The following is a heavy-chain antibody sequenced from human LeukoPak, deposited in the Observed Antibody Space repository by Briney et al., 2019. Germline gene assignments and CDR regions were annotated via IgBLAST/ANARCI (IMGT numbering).Heavy chain of an antibody. V-gene: IGHV3-30*03. CDR3: ARAVGSVPAAPDEGYYYGMDV. CDR2: ISYDGSNK. Sequence: GRSLRLSCAASGFTFSSYGMHWVRQAPGKGLEWVAVISYDGSNKYYADSVKGRFTISRDNFKNTLYLQMNSLRAEDTAVYYCARAVGSVPAAPDEGYYYGMDVWGQGTTVTVSS. CDR1: GFTFSSYG. D-gene: IGHD2-2*01. J-gene: IGHJ6*02.